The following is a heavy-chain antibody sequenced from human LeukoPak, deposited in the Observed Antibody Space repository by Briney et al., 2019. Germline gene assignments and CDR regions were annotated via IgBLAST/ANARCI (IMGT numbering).Heavy chain of an antibody. CDR3: ARDRNYYDSSGYSHVGYFQH. D-gene: IGHD3-22*01. CDR1: GFTFTSYW. J-gene: IGHJ1*01. Sequence: GGSLRLSCAASGFTFTSYWMSWVRQAPGKGLEWVANIKQDGSEKYYVDSVKGRFTISRDNAKNSLYLQMNSLRAEDTAVYYCARDRNYYDSSGYSHVGYFQHWGRGTLVTVSS. V-gene: IGHV3-7*01. CDR2: IKQDGSEK.